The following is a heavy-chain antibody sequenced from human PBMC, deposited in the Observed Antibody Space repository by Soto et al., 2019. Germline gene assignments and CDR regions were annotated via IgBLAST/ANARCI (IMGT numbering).Heavy chain of an antibody. J-gene: IGHJ5*02. CDR3: ARDNGMAGSFDP. CDR2: ITAGSDTI. CDR1: GFTFSAYS. Sequence: GVLRLSCAAAGFTFSAYSMNWARQAPGKGLEWVSYITAGSDTIFYADSVKGRFTISRDNAKNSLYLQMNSLRDEDTAVYYCARDNGMAGSFDPWGPGTLVTVSS. D-gene: IGHD2-8*01. V-gene: IGHV3-48*02.